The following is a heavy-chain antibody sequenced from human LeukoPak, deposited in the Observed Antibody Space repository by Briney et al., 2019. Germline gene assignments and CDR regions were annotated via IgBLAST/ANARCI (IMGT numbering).Heavy chain of an antibody. CDR3: ARVPSRYSSGWTFDY. J-gene: IGHJ4*02. Sequence: SETLSLTCIVSGGSTSGGNYYWGWIRRPPGKGLEWIGGISPSGNTYYNPSLKSRITISIDTSKNHFSLKLSSVTAADTAVYYCARVPSRYSSGWTFDYWGQGTLVTVSS. CDR2: ISPSGNT. D-gene: IGHD6-19*01. CDR1: GGSTSGGNYY. V-gene: IGHV4-39*02.